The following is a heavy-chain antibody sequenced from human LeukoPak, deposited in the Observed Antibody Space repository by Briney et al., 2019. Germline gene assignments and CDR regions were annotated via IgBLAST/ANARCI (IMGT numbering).Heavy chain of an antibody. CDR3: AKDQRYT. J-gene: IGHJ5*02. Sequence: GGSLRLSCAATGFTFSTYGMHWVRQAPGKGLEWVAVIWSDGNNKFYADSVKGRFTFSRDNSRNTLSLQMNSLRAEDTAVYYCAKDQRYTWGQGTLVTVSS. V-gene: IGHV3-33*06. D-gene: IGHD1-1*01. CDR1: GFTFSTYG. CDR2: IWSDGNNK.